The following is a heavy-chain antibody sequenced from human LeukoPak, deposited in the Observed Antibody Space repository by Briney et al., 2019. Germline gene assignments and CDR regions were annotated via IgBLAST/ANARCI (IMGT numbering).Heavy chain of an antibody. CDR1: GYTFTSYD. Sequence: ASVKVSCKASGYTFTSYDINWVRQATGQGLEWMGIINPSGGSTSYAQKFQGRVTITADESTSTAYMELSSLRSEDTAVYYCARVRFGDSSDWYFDLWGRGTLVTVSS. D-gene: IGHD3-10*01. J-gene: IGHJ2*01. CDR2: INPSGGST. CDR3: ARVRFGDSSDWYFDL. V-gene: IGHV1-46*01.